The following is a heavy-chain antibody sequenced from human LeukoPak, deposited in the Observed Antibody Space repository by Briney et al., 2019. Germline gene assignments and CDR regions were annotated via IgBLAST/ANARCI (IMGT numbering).Heavy chain of an antibody. CDR1: GGSISNYY. D-gene: IGHD3-16*01. CDR3: AREVGLGMYNWFDP. CDR2: IYHSGST. V-gene: IGHV4-59*01. Sequence: SETLSLTCTVSGGSISNYYWYWIRQPPGKGLECIGYIYHSGSTNYNPSLKSRVTISVDTSKNQFSLKLRSVTAADTAVHYCAREVGLGMYNWFDPWGQGTLITVSS. J-gene: IGHJ5*02.